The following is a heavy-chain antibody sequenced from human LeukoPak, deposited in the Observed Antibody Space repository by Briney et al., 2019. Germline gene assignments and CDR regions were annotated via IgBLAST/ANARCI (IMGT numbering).Heavy chain of an antibody. V-gene: IGHV3-21*01. Sequence: GGSLRLSCAASGFTFSSYAMHWVRQAPGKGLEWVSSISSSSSYIYYADSLKGRFTISRDNAKNSLYLQMNSLRAEDTAVYYCARDDLGEKWFDPWGQGTLVTVSS. D-gene: IGHD3-16*01. CDR2: ISSSSSYI. CDR3: ARDDLGEKWFDP. J-gene: IGHJ5*02. CDR1: GFTFSSYA.